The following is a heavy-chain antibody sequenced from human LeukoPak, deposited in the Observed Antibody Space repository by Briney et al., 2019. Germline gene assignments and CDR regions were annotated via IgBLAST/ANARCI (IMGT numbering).Heavy chain of an antibody. D-gene: IGHD4-11*01. CDR3: ARDGKIPATTMDQDTFDI. CDR2: ISPDDDRI. CDR1: GYTFSSYG. Sequence: ASVKVSCRASGYTFSSYGVSWVRQAPGQGLEWMGWISPDDDRINYAQKVQGRITMTTDTSTSTAYMELRTLRSDDTAVYYCARDGKIPATTMDQDTFDIWGQGTMVTVSS. V-gene: IGHV1-18*01. J-gene: IGHJ3*02.